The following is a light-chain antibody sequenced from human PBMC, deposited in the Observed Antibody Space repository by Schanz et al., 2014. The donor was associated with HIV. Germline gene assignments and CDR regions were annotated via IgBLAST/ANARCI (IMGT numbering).Light chain of an antibody. Sequence: NFMLTQPHSVSESPGKTVAISCTRSSGSIASDSVQWYQQRPGGAPLLVIRGNDQRPSDVPDRFSGSIDRTSNSASLIISRLETEDEADYFCRSSDGLSPGVFGGGTKLTVL. CDR3: RSSDGLSPGV. J-gene: IGLJ2*01. V-gene: IGLV6-57*04. CDR1: SGSIASDS. CDR2: GND.